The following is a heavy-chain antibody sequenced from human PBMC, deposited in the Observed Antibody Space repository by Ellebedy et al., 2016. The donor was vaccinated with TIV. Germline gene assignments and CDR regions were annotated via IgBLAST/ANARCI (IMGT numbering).Heavy chain of an antibody. CDR3: ARPPLSGVFYGMDV. V-gene: IGHV1-46*01. CDR1: GYTFTNYG. J-gene: IGHJ6*02. D-gene: IGHD3-16*02. CDR2: INPSGGGT. Sequence: AASVKVSCKASGYTFTNYGISWVRQAPGQGLEWMGIINPSGGGTSYAPKFQGRVTMTRDTSTSTVYMELSSLSSEDTALYYCARPPLSGVFYGMDVWGQGTTVTVSS.